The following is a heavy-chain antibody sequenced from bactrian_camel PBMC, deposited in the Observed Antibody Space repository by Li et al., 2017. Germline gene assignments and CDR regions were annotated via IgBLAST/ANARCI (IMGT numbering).Heavy chain of an antibody. J-gene: IGHJ4*01. CDR2: IAGDGST. D-gene: IGHD1*01. V-gene: IGHV3S53*01. CDR1: GLPRDYA. Sequence: HVQLVESGGGLVQAGGFLRLSCTTSGLPRDYAMGWVRQAPGEEREGIAGIAGDGSTKYGDTVKGRFTISRDNAKNTLYLQMNSLKPEDTAMYYCAADRAYDFGTLRSVPRFAYSGQGTQVTVS.